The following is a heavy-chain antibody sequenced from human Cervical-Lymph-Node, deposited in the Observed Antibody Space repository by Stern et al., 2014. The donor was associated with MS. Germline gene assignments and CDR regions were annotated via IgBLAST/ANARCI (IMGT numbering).Heavy chain of an antibody. D-gene: IGHD5/OR15-5a*01. J-gene: IGHJ4*02. CDR3: ALSAFDF. CDR2: INRSDDDT. CDR1: GFTFTKYY. Sequence: MQLVESGAEVKKPGASVKVSCKASGFTFTKYYVHWERQAPGQGLEWMGIINRSDDDTGYAQRFQGRLTVTRDTSSSTVYMELTSLRYDDTAVYYCALSAFDFWGQGTLVTVSS. V-gene: IGHV1-46*01.